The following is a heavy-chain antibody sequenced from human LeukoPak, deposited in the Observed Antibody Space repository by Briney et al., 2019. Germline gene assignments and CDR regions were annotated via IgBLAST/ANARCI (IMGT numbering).Heavy chain of an antibody. J-gene: IGHJ4*02. CDR2: IYYSGST. CDR3: ARHGYSDDGSVY. D-gene: IGHD5-12*01. CDR1: GGSISSYY. Sequence: SETLSLTCTVSGGSISSYYWSWIRQPPGEGLEWIGYIYYSGSTNYNPSLKSRVTISIDTSKNQFSLKLSSVTAADTAVYYCARHGYSDDGSVYWGKGTLVTVSS. V-gene: IGHV4-59*08.